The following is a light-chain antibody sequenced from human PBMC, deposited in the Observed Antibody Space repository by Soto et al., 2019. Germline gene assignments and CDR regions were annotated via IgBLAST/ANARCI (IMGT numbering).Light chain of an antibody. CDR1: SGHSSYI. CDR3: GTWDSNTHVV. CDR2: LEGRGSY. J-gene: IGLJ2*01. V-gene: IGLV4-60*02. Sequence: QSVLTQSSSASASLGSSVTLTCTLSSGHSSYIIAWHQQQPGKAPRYLMKLEGRGSYNKGSGVPDRFSGSSSGADRYLTISNLQFEDEADYYCGTWDSNTHVVFGGGTKLTVL.